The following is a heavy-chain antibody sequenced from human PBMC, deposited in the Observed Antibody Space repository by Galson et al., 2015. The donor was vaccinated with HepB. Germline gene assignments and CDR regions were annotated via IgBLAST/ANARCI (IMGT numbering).Heavy chain of an antibody. CDR3: ATDLEAGLRYFDWLFDY. CDR2: FDPEDGET. D-gene: IGHD3-9*01. V-gene: IGHV1-24*01. J-gene: IGHJ4*02. CDR1: GYTLTELS. Sequence: SVKVSCKVSGYTLTELSMHWVRQAPGKGLEWMGGFDPEDGETIYAQKFQGRVTMTEDTSTDTAYMELSSLRSEDTAVYYCATDLEAGLRYFDWLFDYWGQGTLVTVSS.